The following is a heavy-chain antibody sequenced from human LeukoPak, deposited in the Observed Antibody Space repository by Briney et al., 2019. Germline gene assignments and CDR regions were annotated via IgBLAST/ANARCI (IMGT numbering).Heavy chain of an antibody. CDR2: ISYDGSNK. D-gene: IGHD3-3*01. Sequence: PGGSLRLFCAASGFTFSSYAMHWVRQAPGKGLEWVAVISYDGSNKYYADSVKGRFTISRDNSKNTLYLQMNSLRAEDTAVYYCAREWVSIRFLEWSRKSYGMDVWGQGTTVTVSS. J-gene: IGHJ6*02. CDR3: AREWVSIRFLEWSRKSYGMDV. CDR1: GFTFSSYA. V-gene: IGHV3-30-3*01.